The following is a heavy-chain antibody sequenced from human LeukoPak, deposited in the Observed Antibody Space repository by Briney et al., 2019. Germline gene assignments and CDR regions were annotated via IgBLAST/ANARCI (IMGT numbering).Heavy chain of an antibody. D-gene: IGHD6-19*01. J-gene: IGHJ6*03. CDR3: ARGQYSSGWYYYYYYMDV. CDR2: IYYSGST. CDR1: GGSISSYY. V-gene: IGHV4-59*08. Sequence: SETLSLTCTVSGGSISSYYWSWIRQPPGKGLEWIGYIYYSGSTNYNPSLKSRVTISVDTSKNQFSLKLSSVTAADTAVYYCARGQYSSGWYYYYYYMDVWGKGTTVTVSS.